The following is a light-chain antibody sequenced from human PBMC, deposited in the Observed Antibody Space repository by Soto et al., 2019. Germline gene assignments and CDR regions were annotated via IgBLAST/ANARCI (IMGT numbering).Light chain of an antibody. CDR1: SSNIGAGYD. CDR3: QSYDSSLSGLV. J-gene: IGLJ1*01. CDR2: GNS. V-gene: IGLV1-40*01. Sequence: QSVLTQPPSVSGAPGQRVTISCTGSSSNIGAGYDVHWYQQLPGTAPKLLIYGNSNRPSGVPDRFSGSKSGTSYSLAITGLQAEDEADYYCQSYDSSLSGLVFGTGTKVTVL.